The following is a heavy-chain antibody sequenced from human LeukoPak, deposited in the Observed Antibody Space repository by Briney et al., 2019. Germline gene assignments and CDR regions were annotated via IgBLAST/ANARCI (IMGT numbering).Heavy chain of an antibody. CDR2: ISDNGVGT. D-gene: IGHD2-15*01. CDR1: GITFSTSV. V-gene: IGHV3-64*01. J-gene: IGHJ4*02. CDR3: AKLGCSGGSCSTFDY. Sequence: PGGSLRLSCEVSGITFSTSVMHWVRQGPGKGLEYVSGISDNGVGTYYASSVKGRFTISRDNSKNTLYLQMNSLRAEDTAVYYCAKLGCSGGSCSTFDYWGQGTLVTVSS.